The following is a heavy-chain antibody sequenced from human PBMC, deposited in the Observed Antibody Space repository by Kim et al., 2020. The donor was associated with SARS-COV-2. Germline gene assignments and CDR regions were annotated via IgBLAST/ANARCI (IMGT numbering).Heavy chain of an antibody. J-gene: IGHJ6*03. D-gene: IGHD5-18*01. Sequence: KGRFTVSRDNAKNTLYLQMNSLRAEDTAVYYCAREIVLFDTAMVTRYMVVWGKGTTVTVSS. V-gene: IGHV3-74*01. CDR3: AREIVLFDTAMVTRYMVV.